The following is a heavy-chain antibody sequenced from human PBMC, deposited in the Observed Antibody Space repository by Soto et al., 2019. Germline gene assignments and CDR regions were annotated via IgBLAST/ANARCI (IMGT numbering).Heavy chain of an antibody. J-gene: IGHJ6*02. CDR3: AASIFYYGMDV. CDR1: GYTFTNYC. V-gene: IGHV5-51*01. Sequence: RGESLKISCNGSGYTFTNYCIGLVLQMPGKGPEWMGIIYPGDSDTKYNPSFQGQVTISADKSITTTYLQWSSLKASDTAIYYCAASIFYYGMDVWGQGTTVTVSS. CDR2: IYPGDSDT.